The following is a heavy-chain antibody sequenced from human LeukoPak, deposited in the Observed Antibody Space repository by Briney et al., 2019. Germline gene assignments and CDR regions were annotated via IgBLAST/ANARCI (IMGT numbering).Heavy chain of an antibody. D-gene: IGHD3-22*01. J-gene: IGHJ1*01. Sequence: GGSLRLSCAASGFTFSSYWMHWVRQAPGEGLVWVSRIKSDGSTNYADSVKGRFTISRDNAKNTLSLQMNSLRAEDTGVYYCARAPSEIGGYYPEYFRHWGQGTLVTVSS. CDR1: GFTFSSYW. CDR3: ARAPSEIGGYYPEYFRH. V-gene: IGHV3-74*01. CDR2: IKSDGST.